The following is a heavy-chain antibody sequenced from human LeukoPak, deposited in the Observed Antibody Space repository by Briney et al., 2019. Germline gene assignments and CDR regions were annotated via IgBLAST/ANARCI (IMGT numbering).Heavy chain of an antibody. Sequence: GGSLRLSCAASGFTLSTYGMHWVRQAPGKGLEWVAVISSDGSNKFYADSVKGRFTISRDGSKNTLYLEMNSLRGEDTAVYYCATGGSSGWYHFEYWGQGTLVTVSS. CDR3: ATGGSSGWYHFEY. CDR1: GFTLSTYG. CDR2: ISSDGSNK. V-gene: IGHV3-30*03. D-gene: IGHD6-19*01. J-gene: IGHJ4*02.